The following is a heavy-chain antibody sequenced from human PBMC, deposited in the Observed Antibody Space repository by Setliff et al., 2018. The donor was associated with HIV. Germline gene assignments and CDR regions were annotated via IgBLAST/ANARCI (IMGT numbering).Heavy chain of an antibody. V-gene: IGHV4-39*02. CDR3: ASGTGWFDP. CDR2: IHQSGTA. D-gene: IGHD1-1*01. CDR1: GVSVNNDDDY. Sequence: SETLSLTCAVSGVSVNNDDDYWGWIRQPPGKGLEWIAIIHQSGTAHKRPSLKSRVTISIDTSENLFSLKLSGVTAADTAMYYCASGTGWFDPWGQGTLVTVSS. J-gene: IGHJ5*02.